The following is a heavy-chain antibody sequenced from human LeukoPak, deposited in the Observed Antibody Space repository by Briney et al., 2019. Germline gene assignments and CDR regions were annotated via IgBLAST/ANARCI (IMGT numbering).Heavy chain of an antibody. D-gene: IGHD4-17*01. CDR3: ARDADYGDYSDSAFDI. V-gene: IGHV3-7*01. Sequence: GGSLRLSCAASGFTFSSYWMSWVRQAPGKGLEWVANVKQDGSEKYYVDSVKGRFTISRDNAKNSLYLQVNSLRAEDTAVYYCARDADYGDYSDSAFDIWGQGTMVTVSS. CDR2: VKQDGSEK. J-gene: IGHJ3*02. CDR1: GFTFSSYW.